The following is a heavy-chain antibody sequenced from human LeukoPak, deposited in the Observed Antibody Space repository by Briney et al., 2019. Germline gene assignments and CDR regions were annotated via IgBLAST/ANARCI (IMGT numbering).Heavy chain of an antibody. D-gene: IGHD3-10*01. CDR3: AKTTLLVRGVIPPFDS. Sequence: GGSLRLSCAASGFTFSIYAMSWVRQAPGKGLEWVSSISGGGGSAFYADSVKGRFTISRDNSKSTLSLQMNSLRAEDTAVYYCAKTTLLVRGVIPPFDSWGQGTLVTVSS. CDR2: ISGGGGSA. CDR1: GFTFSIYA. V-gene: IGHV3-23*01. J-gene: IGHJ4*02.